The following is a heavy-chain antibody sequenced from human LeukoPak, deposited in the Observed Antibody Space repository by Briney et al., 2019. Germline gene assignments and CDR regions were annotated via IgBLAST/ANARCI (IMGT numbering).Heavy chain of an antibody. CDR3: ARGDRGVTQYNWFAL. J-gene: IGHJ5*02. V-gene: IGHV3-7*01. D-gene: IGHD3-3*01. CDR1: GFTVITHW. CDR2: IKQDGSEK. Sequence: GRSLTLAWVPAGFTVITHWVRWVRQPPGKGRGWVANIKQDGSEKYYVDSVKGRFPICRDNAQTSLYLQMTSLRAEDTATYPCARGDRGVTQYNWFALWGQGTLVAVSS.